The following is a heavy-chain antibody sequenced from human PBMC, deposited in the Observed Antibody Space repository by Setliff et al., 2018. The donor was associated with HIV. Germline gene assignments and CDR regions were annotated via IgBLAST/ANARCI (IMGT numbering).Heavy chain of an antibody. CDR3: ERPGGSYGDYGWYLRF. CDR2: ISAYSGDT. Sequence: ASVKVSCKASGYPFIGYGISWVRQAPGQGLEWMGWISAYSGDTNYAQKFQGRLTMTTDTSTSTAYMELGSLRSDDTAMYYCERPGGSYGDYGWYLRFWGQGTLVTVSS. V-gene: IGHV1-18*01. J-gene: IGHJ4*02. D-gene: IGHD4-17*01. CDR1: GYPFIGYG.